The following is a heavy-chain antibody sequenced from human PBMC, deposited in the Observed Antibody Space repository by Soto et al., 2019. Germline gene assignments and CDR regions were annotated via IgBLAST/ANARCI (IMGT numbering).Heavy chain of an antibody. CDR1: GYSIASGYY. Sequence: SETLSLTCAVSGYSIASGYYWAWIRQSPGKGLEWIRSIYYAGSVYYNPSLNSRVAVSLDTSNSHFSLKLTSVPAADTAVYYCDRTFDYYGMDVWGQGTTVTVSS. CDR3: DRTFDYYGMDV. J-gene: IGHJ6*02. CDR2: IYYAGSV. V-gene: IGHV4-38-2*01.